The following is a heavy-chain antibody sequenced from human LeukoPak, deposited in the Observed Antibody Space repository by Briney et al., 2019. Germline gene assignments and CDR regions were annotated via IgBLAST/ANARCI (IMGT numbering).Heavy chain of an antibody. J-gene: IGHJ4*02. CDR1: GGSISSYY. Sequence: PSETLSLTCTVSGGSISSYYWSWIRQPAGKGLEWIGRIYTSGSTNYNPSLKSRVTMSVDTSKNQFSLKLSSVTAADTAVYYCASWPIAAALLHFDYWGQGTLVTVSS. D-gene: IGHD6-13*01. V-gene: IGHV4-4*07. CDR3: ASWPIAAALLHFDY. CDR2: IYTSGST.